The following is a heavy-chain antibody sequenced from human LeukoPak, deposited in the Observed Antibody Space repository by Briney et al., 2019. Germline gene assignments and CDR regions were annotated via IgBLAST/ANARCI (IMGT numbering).Heavy chain of an antibody. J-gene: IGHJ4*02. D-gene: IGHD5-24*01. CDR1: GGSISSYY. V-gene: IGHV4-59*01. CDR3: ASGDGYNSYCFDW. CDR2: SYYRGRT. Sequence: SETLSLTCTVSGGSISSYYWSWIRLRPGQGLGWEGYSYYRGRTNYNPSLRSVVTISVTTTNNQSSLKRTAVAAATTAVYYCASGDGYNSYCFDWWGQPSLLTVSS.